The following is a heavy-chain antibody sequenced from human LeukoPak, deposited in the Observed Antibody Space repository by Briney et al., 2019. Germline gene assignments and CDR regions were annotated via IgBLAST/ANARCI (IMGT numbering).Heavy chain of an antibody. Sequence: GGSLRLSCAASGFTFSSYEMNWVRQAPGKGLEWVSYISSSGSTIYYADSVKGRFTISRDNAKNSLYLQMNSLRAEDTAVYYCARAPYDYSDYWYFDLWGRGTLVTVSS. J-gene: IGHJ2*01. CDR2: ISSSGSTI. CDR1: GFTFSSYE. D-gene: IGHD4-11*01. V-gene: IGHV3-48*03. CDR3: ARAPYDYSDYWYFDL.